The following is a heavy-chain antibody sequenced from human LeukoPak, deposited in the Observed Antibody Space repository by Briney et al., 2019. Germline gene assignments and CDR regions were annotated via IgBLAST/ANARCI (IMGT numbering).Heavy chain of an antibody. CDR1: GYTFTGYY. J-gene: IGHJ4*02. CDR2: INPSSGGT. D-gene: IGHD3-3*01. CDR3: ARVSEFWSGYYSEFFDY. V-gene: IGHV1-2*02. Sequence: GASVNVSCKASGYTFTGYYMHWVRQAPGQGLEWMGWINPSSGGTNYAQKFQGRVTMTRDTSISTAYMELSRLRSDDTAVYYCARVSEFWSGYYSEFFDYWGQGTLVTVSS.